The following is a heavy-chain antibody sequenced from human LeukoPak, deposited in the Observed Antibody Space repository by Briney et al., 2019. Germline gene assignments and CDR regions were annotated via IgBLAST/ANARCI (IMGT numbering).Heavy chain of an antibody. CDR2: IWINGRDE. CDR3: ARGKGSGRFGYFYYGVDV. V-gene: IGHV3-33*01. J-gene: IGHJ6*02. Sequence: HPGRSLRLSCAASGFTFGIYGMHWVRQAPGKGLEWVASIWINGRDETYVDSVKGRFSISRDNSTLFLQMNSLRPEDTAIYFCARGKGSGRFGYFYYGVDVWGQGTTVTVSS. D-gene: IGHD3-10*01. CDR1: GFTFGIYG.